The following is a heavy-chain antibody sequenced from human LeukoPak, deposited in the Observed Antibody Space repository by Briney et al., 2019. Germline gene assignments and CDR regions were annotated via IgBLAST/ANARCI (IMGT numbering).Heavy chain of an antibody. V-gene: IGHV3-30*18. CDR2: ISYDGRDK. J-gene: IGHJ3*02. D-gene: IGHD2-21*02. Sequence: GGSLRLSCAASGFTFSSYGMHWVRQAPGKRLEWVAVISYDGRDKYYADSVKGRFTISRDNSKNTLYLQMNSLRAEGTAVYYCGKAVTAHPNDAFDIWGQGTMVTVSS. CDR3: GKAVTAHPNDAFDI. CDR1: GFTFSSYG.